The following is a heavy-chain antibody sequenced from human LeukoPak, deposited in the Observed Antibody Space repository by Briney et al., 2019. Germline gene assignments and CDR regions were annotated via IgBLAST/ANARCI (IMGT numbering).Heavy chain of an antibody. J-gene: IGHJ4*02. CDR2: INPNSGGT. V-gene: IGHV1-2*02. Sequence: ASVKVSCKASEYTFTGYYMHWVRQAPGQGLEWMGWINPNSGGTNYAQKFQGRVTMTRDTSISTAYMELSRLRSDDTAVYYCARVRVRRGFGESWTFDYWGQGTLVTVSS. CDR3: ARVRVRRGFGESWTFDY. D-gene: IGHD3-10*01. CDR1: EYTFTGYY.